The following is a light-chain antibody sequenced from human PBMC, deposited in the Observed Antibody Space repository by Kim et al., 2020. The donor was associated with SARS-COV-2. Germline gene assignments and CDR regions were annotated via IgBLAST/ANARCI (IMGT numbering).Light chain of an antibody. Sequence: DIQLTQSPSFLSASVGGRVTITCRASQGISSYLAWYQQKPGKAPKLLIYAASTLQSGVPSRFSGSGSGTEFTLTISSLQPEDFATYYCQQLNSYPHTFGGGTKVDIK. V-gene: IGKV1-9*01. J-gene: IGKJ4*01. CDR3: QQLNSYPHT. CDR1: QGISSY. CDR2: AAS.